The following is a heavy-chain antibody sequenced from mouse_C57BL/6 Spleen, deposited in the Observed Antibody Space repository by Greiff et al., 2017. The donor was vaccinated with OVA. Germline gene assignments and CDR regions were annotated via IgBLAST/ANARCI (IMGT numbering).Heavy chain of an antibody. CDR2: IYPGDGDT. CDR1: GYAFSSSW. CDR3: ARGRDYDYDDFDY. J-gene: IGHJ2*01. D-gene: IGHD2-4*01. V-gene: IGHV1-82*01. Sequence: QVQLQQSGPELVKPGASVKISCKASGYAFSSSWMNWVKQRPGKGLEWIGRIYPGDGDTNYNGKFKGKATLTADKSSSTAYMQLSSLTSEDSAVYCCARGRDYDYDDFDYWGQGTTLTVSS.